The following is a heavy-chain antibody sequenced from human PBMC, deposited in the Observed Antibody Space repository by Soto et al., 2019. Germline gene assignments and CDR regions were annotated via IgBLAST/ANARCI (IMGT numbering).Heavy chain of an antibody. CDR1: GGTFSSYA. Sequence: GASVKVSCKASGGTFSSYAISWVRQAPGQGLEWMGGIIPIFGTANYAQKFQGRVTMTTDTSTSTAYMELRSLRSDDTAVYYCARDHREGFPPTRAFDIWGQGTMVTVSS. CDR2: IIPIFGTA. CDR3: ARDHREGFPPTRAFDI. V-gene: IGHV1-69*05. J-gene: IGHJ3*02. D-gene: IGHD2-2*01.